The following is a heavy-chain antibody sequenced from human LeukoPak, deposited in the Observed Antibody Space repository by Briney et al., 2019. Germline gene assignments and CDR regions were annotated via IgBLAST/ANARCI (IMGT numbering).Heavy chain of an antibody. CDR3: AKAVSGRFDY. CDR2: IYYSGST. J-gene: IGHJ4*02. Sequence: SETLSLTCTVSGGSMSPYHWGWIRQPPGKGLEWTGYIYYSGSTNYNPSLKSRVTISVDTSKNQFSLKLSSVTAADTAIYYCAKAVSGRFDYWGQGTLVTVSS. D-gene: IGHD6-19*01. CDR1: GGSMSPYH. V-gene: IGHV4-59*08.